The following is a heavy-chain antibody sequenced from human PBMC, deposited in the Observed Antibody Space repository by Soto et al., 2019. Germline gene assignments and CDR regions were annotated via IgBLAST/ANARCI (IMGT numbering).Heavy chain of an antibody. CDR1: GYTFSNYD. CDR3: ARGGGGYTDY. D-gene: IGHD3-16*02. J-gene: IGHJ4*02. CDR2: ISAYNGNT. V-gene: IGHV1-18*01. Sequence: QVQLVQSGGEVKKPGASVKVSCKASGYTFSNYDITWVRQAPGQGLEWMGRISAYNGNTNYAQKFQGRVAMTTDTSTSTAYMELRSLRSDDTAVYYCARGGGGYTDYSGQGTLVTVSS.